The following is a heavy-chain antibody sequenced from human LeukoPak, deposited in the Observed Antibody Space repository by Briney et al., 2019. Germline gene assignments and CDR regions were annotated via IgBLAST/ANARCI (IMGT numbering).Heavy chain of an antibody. CDR3: ARGPQLWLRGNWFDP. CDR1: GYTFTGYY. D-gene: IGHD5-18*01. J-gene: IGHJ5*02. Sequence: ASVKVSCKASGYTFTGYYMHWVRQAPGQGLEWMGWINPNSGGTNYAQKFRGRVTMTRDTSISTAYMELSRLRSDDTAVYYCARGPQLWLRGNWFDPWGQGTLVTVSS. V-gene: IGHV1-2*02. CDR2: INPNSGGT.